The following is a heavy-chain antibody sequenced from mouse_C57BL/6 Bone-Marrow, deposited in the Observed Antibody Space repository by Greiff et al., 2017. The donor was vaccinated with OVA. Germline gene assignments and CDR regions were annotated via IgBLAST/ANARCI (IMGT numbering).Heavy chain of an antibody. J-gene: IGHJ2*01. CDR2: IYPGSGST. Sequence: QVQLQQSGAELVKPGASVKMPCKASGYTFTSYWITWVKQRPGQGLEWIGDIYPGSGSTNYNEKFKSKATLTVDTSSSTAYMQLSSLTSEDSAVYYCANYYDGYYSYCDYWGQGTTLTVSS. D-gene: IGHD2-3*01. V-gene: IGHV1-55*01. CDR3: ANYYDGYYSYCDY. CDR1: GYTFTSYW.